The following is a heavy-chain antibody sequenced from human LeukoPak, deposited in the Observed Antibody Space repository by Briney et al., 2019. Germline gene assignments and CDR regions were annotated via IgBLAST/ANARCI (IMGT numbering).Heavy chain of an antibody. J-gene: IGHJ4*02. CDR1: GGSLSSSSYY. Sequence: SETLSLTCTVSGGSLSSSSYYWGWIRQPPGKGLEWIGSIYYSGSTYYNPSLKSRVTISVDTSKNQFSLKLSSVTAADTAVYYCASQGGYDILTGYYYPGFFDYWGQGTLVTVSS. D-gene: IGHD3-9*01. CDR2: IYYSGST. CDR3: ASQGGYDILTGYYYPGFFDY. V-gene: IGHV4-39*01.